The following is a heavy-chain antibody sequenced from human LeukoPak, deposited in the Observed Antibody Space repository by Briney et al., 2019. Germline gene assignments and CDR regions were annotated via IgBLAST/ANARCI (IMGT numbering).Heavy chain of an antibody. CDR3: AQYQTGTWTSYDSSDI. CDR2: INGESTFK. D-gene: IGHD1-7*01. Sequence: GGSLRLSCTASGLSFSSPGMNWVRQAPGKGLEWVSSINGESTFKVYADSVKGRFTISRDNARNSLYLQMNSLRAEDTAVYYCAQYQTGTWTSYDSSDIWGQGTLVTVSP. J-gene: IGHJ3*02. V-gene: IGHV3-21*01. CDR1: GLSFSSPG.